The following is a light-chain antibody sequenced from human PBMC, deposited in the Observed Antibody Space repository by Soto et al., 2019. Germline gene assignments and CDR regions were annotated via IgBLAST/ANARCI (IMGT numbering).Light chain of an antibody. J-gene: IGKJ4*01. Sequence: DIQMSQSPSSLSASIGDRITFTCRASQSISTYLNWYQQKPGKAPRLLIYGASTLQNGVPSRFSGSGSATDYTLTISSLQPEDFATYYCQQSFITPPLTFGGGTTVEMK. V-gene: IGKV1-39*01. CDR2: GAS. CDR1: QSISTY. CDR3: QQSFITPPLT.